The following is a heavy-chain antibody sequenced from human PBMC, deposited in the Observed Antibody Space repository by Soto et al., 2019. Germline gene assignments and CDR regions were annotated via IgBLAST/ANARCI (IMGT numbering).Heavy chain of an antibody. D-gene: IGHD3-10*01. CDR1: GYTFTSYG. Sequence: QVQLVQSGAEVKKPGASVKVSCKASGYTFTSYGISWVRQAPGQGLEWMGWISAYNGNTNYAQKLQGGVTMTTDTSTSTAYMELRSLRSDDTAVYYCPRGRGYGSGSYYSRWFDPWGQGTLVTVSS. J-gene: IGHJ5*02. V-gene: IGHV1-18*01. CDR3: PRGRGYGSGSYYSRWFDP. CDR2: ISAYNGNT.